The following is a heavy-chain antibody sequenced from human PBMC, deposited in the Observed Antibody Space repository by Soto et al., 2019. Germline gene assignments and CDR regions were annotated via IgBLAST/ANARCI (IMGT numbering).Heavy chain of an antibody. D-gene: IGHD5-12*01. CDR2: IIPIFGTA. CDR3: ARTHRDGYKGAFDI. CDR1: GGTFSSYA. J-gene: IGHJ3*02. V-gene: IGHV1-69*12. Sequence: QVQLVQSGAEVKKPGSSVKVSCKASGGTFSSYAISWVRQAPGQGLEWMGGIIPIFGTANYAQKFQGRVTITGDESTSKAYMELSSLRSGDRAVYYCARTHRDGYKGAFDIWGQGTMVTVSS.